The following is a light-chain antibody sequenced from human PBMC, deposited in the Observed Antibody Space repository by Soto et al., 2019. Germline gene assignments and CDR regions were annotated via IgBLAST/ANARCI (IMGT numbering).Light chain of an antibody. CDR1: SGDVGRFDF. CDR3: CSDAGSGIYV. CDR2: EVT. J-gene: IGLJ1*01. Sequence: QSALTQPASVSGSPGQSITISCTGTSGDVGRFDFVSWYQQHPGKVPKVMIYEVTKRPSGVSNRFSGSKSGNTAFLTISGLQAEDEADYYCCSDAGSGIYVFGTGTQLTVL. V-gene: IGLV2-23*02.